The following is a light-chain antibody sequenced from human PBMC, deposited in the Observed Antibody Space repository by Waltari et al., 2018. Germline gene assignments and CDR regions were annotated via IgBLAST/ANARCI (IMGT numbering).Light chain of an antibody. CDR1: QGISSY. Sequence: AIRITQSPSSLSASTGDRFTITCRASQGISSYLAWYQQKPGKAPKLLIYAASTLQSGVPERFSGSGSGTDFTLTISGLQSEDFATYYCQQYYSYPLTFGGGTKVEIK. CDR3: QQYYSYPLT. CDR2: AAS. V-gene: IGKV1-8*01. J-gene: IGKJ4*02.